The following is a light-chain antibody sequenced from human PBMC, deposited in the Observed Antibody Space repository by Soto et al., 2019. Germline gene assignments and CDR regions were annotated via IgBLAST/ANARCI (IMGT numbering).Light chain of an antibody. CDR1: QNVGNN. J-gene: IGKJ2*02. CDR2: AAS. Sequence: VLTQSPATLSLSPGESATLSCRASQNVGNNLAWYQQKSGQAPRLLIYAASDRATGVPARFSGRMSGTDFTLTLRSLGAEDFSTYFWQQRSRWPRGTFGRGTKLE. CDR3: QQRSRWPRGT. V-gene: IGKV3-11*01.